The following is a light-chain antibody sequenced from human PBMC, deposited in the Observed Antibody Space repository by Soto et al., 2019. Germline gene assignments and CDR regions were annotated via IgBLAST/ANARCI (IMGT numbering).Light chain of an antibody. CDR2: WAS. J-gene: IGKJ4*01. CDR1: QSVLYSSNNKNY. V-gene: IGKV4-1*01. Sequence: DIVMTQSPDSLAVSLGERATINCKSSQSVLYSSNNKNYLAWYQQKPGQPPKLLIYWASTRESGVPDRFSGNGSGTDFTLTISSLQAEDVEVYYCQQYYSTPLAFGGGTKVEIK. CDR3: QQYYSTPLA.